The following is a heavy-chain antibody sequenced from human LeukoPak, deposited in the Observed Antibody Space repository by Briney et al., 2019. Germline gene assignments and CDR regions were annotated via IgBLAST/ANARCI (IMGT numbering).Heavy chain of an antibody. V-gene: IGHV1-69*05. CDR2: IIPIFGTA. J-gene: IGHJ6*03. D-gene: IGHD2-2*01. Sequence: SVKVSCKASGGTFSSYTISWVRQAPGQGLEWMGGIIPIFGTANYAQKLQGRVTITTDESTSTAYMELSSLRSEDTAVYYCARGSGCSSTSCLYYYYYMDVWGKGTTVTVSS. CDR1: GGTFSSYT. CDR3: ARGSGCSSTSCLYYYYYMDV.